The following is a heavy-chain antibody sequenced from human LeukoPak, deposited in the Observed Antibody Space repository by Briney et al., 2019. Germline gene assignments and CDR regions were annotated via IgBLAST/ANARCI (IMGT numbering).Heavy chain of an antibody. CDR1: GFTFSSYS. CDR3: ARDMYYDSSGYAYWYFDL. V-gene: IGHV3-48*01. Sequence: GGSLRLSCAASGFTFSSYSMNWVRQAPGKGLEWVSYISSSSTIYYADSVKGRFTISRDNAKNSLYLQMNSLRAEGTAVYYCARDMYYDSSGYAYWYFDLWGRGTLVTVSS. J-gene: IGHJ2*01. CDR2: ISSSSTI. D-gene: IGHD3-22*01.